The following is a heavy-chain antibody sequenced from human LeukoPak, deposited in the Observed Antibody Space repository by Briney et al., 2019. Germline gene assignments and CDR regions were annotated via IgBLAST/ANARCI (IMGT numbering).Heavy chain of an antibody. CDR1: GFTFSSYW. CDR2: INSDGSST. J-gene: IGHJ4*02. Sequence: PGGSLRLSCVVSGFTFSSYWMHWVRQAPGKGLVWVSRINSDGSSTSYADSVKGRFTISRDNAKNTLYLQMNSLRAEDTAVYYCARDQYALDYFDYWGQGTLVTVSS. V-gene: IGHV3-74*01. D-gene: IGHD3-16*01. CDR3: ARDQYALDYFDY.